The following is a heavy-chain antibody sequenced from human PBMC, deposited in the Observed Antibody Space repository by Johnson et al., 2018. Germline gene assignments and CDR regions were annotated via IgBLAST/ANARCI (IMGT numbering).Heavy chain of an antibody. CDR2: ISYDGSNK. J-gene: IGHJ6*03. V-gene: IGHV3-30*18. CDR1: GFTFSSYG. CDR3: AKVLLYYYYYMDV. D-gene: IGHD2-21*01. Sequence: QVQLVQSGGGVVQPGRSLRLSCAASGFTFSSYGMHWVRQAPGKGLEWVAVISYDGSNKYYADSVKGRFTISRNNSKNTPYLQMNSLGAEDTAVYYCAKVLLYYYYYMDVWGKGTTVTVSS.